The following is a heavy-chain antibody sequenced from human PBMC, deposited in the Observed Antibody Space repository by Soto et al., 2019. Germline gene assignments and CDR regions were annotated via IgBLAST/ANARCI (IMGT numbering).Heavy chain of an antibody. CDR3: ARSPSVAALVYYFDY. Sequence: QVQLQESGPGLVKPSQTLSLTCTVSGGSISSGGYYWSWIRQHPGKGLEWIGYIYYSGSTYYNPSLKSRVTISVDTSKNQFSLKLSSVTAADTAVYYCARSPSVAALVYYFDYWGQGTLVTVSS. D-gene: IGHD1-26*01. CDR2: IYYSGST. V-gene: IGHV4-31*03. CDR1: GGSISSGGYY. J-gene: IGHJ4*02.